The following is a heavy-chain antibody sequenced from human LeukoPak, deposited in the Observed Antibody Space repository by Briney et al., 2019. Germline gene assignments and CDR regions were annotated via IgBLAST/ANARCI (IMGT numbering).Heavy chain of an antibody. CDR2: IYYSGST. CDR1: GGSFSGYY. V-gene: IGHV4-34*01. Sequence: SETLSLTCAVYGGSFSGYYWSWIRQPPGKGLEWIGSIYYSGSTYYNPSLKSRVTISVDTSKNQFSLKLSSVTAADTAVYYCARHWVLLLWFGEPRGWFDPWGQGTLVTVSS. D-gene: IGHD3-10*01. CDR3: ARHWVLLLWFGEPRGWFDP. J-gene: IGHJ5*02.